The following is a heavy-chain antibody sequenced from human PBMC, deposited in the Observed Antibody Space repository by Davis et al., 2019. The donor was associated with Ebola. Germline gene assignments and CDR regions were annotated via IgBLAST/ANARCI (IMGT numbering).Heavy chain of an antibody. V-gene: IGHV1-2*02. CDR2: INPNSGGT. CDR3: ARRGEGQQLVLHY. D-gene: IGHD6-13*01. J-gene: IGHJ4*02. Sequence: ASVKVSCKASGYTFTGYYMHWVRQAPGQGLEWMGWINPNSGGTNYAQKFQGRVTMTRDTSISTAYMELSRLKSDDTAVYYCARRGEGQQLVLHYWGQGTLVTVSS. CDR1: GYTFTGYY.